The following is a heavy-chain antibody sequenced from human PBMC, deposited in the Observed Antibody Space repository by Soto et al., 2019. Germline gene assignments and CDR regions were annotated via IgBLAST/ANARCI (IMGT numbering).Heavy chain of an antibody. CDR3: ARVPTGYTYFSF. CDR2: INTDGSAT. CDR1: GFTFSSYW. Sequence: GGSLRLSCAASGFTFSSYWMHWVRQAPGKGLVWVSRINTDGSATTYADSVKGRFTISRDNAKNTLYLQMNSLRAEDTAVFFCARVPTGYTYFSFLGQGTMVTVSS. V-gene: IGHV3-74*01. D-gene: IGHD3-9*01. J-gene: IGHJ3*01.